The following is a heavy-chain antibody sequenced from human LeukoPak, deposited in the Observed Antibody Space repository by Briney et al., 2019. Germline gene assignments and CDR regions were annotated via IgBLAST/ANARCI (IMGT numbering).Heavy chain of an antibody. D-gene: IGHD1-26*01. CDR1: GGSISSSNW. CDR3: ARGGMVGSRTNWFDP. CDR2: IYHSGST. V-gene: IGHV4-4*02. J-gene: IGHJ5*02. Sequence: SETLSLTCAVSGGSISSSNWWSWVRQPPGKGLEWIGEIYHSGSTNYKPSLKSRVTIAVDKSKNQFSLKLSSVTAADTAVYYCARGGMVGSRTNWFDPWGQGILVTVSS.